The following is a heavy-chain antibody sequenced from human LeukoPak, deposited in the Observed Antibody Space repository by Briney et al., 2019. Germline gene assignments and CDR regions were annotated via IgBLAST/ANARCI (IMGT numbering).Heavy chain of an antibody. D-gene: IGHD4-23*01. J-gene: IGHJ6*02. CDR3: ARGLNSGYYYYGMDV. CDR2: FNPNSGGT. Sequence: GASVTVSCKASGYTFTGYYMHWVRQAPGQGPEWMGWFNPNSGGTNYAQKFQGRVTMTRDTSISTAYMELSRLRSDDTAVYYCARGLNSGYYYYGMDVWGQGTTVTVSS. V-gene: IGHV1-2*02. CDR1: GYTFTGYY.